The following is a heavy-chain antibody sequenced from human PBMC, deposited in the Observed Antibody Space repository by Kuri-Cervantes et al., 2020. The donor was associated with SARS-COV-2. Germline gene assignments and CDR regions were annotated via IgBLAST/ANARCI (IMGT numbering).Heavy chain of an antibody. CDR2: ISGSGGST. Sequence: LSLTCAASGFTFSSYAMHWVRQAPGKGLEWVSAISGSGGSTYYADSVKGRFTISRDNSKNTLYLQMNSLRAEDTAVYYCAKGGFVVVPAAIPKTRWFDPWGQGTLVTVSS. V-gene: IGHV3-23*01. J-gene: IGHJ5*02. CDR1: GFTFSSYA. CDR3: AKGGFVVVPAAIPKTRWFDP. D-gene: IGHD2-2*01.